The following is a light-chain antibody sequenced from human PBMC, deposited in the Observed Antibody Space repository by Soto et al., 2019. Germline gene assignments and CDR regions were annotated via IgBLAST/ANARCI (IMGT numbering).Light chain of an antibody. V-gene: IGKV3-20*01. CDR3: QHFGSSPPYT. J-gene: IGKJ2*01. CDR1: QSVSSSF. CDR2: GAS. Sequence: EIVLTQSPGTLSLSPGERATLSCRASQSVSSSFLAWYQQKPGQAPRLLIYGASSMATGFPDRFSGSGSGTDVTLPIIRLEPEDFAVYYCQHFGSSPPYTFGQGTKLEIK.